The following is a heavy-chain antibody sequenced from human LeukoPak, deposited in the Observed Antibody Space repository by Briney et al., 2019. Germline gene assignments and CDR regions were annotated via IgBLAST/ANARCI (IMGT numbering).Heavy chain of an antibody. V-gene: IGHV4-61*02. CDR1: GGSISSSSYY. CDR2: IYTSGST. D-gene: IGHD2/OR15-2a*01. Sequence: SQTLSLTCTVSGGSISSSSYYWSWIRQPAGKGLEWIGRIYTSGSTNYNPSLKSRVTISVDTSKNQFSLKLSSVTAADTAVYYCARISYYYYGMDVWGQGTTVTVSS. J-gene: IGHJ6*02. CDR3: ARISYYYYGMDV.